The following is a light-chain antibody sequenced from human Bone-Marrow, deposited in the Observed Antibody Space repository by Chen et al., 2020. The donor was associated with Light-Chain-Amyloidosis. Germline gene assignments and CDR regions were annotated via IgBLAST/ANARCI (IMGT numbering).Light chain of an antibody. V-gene: IGLV3-21*02. Sequence: SYVLTQPSSVSVAPGQTATIACGGNNIGSTSVHWYQQTPDQAPLLVVYDDSDRPSGIPERLSGSNSGNTATLTISRVEAGDEAGYYCQVWDRSSDRPVFGGGTKLTVL. CDR1: NIGSTS. J-gene: IGLJ3*02. CDR3: QVWDRSSDRPV. CDR2: DDS.